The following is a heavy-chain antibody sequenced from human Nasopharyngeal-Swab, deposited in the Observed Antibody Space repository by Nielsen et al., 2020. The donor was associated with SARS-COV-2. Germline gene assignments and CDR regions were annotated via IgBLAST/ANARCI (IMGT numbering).Heavy chain of an antibody. Sequence: ESLKISCPVSGGSISSSSYYWGWIRQPPGKGLEWIGSIYYSGSTYYNPSLKSRVTISVDTSKNQFSLKLSSVTAADTAVYYCARQRGDLRLGFYYYYGMDVWGQGITVTVSS. CDR1: GGSISSSSYY. CDR2: IYYSGST. D-gene: IGHD2-21*01. V-gene: IGHV4-39*01. J-gene: IGHJ6*02. CDR3: ARQRGDLRLGFYYYYGMDV.